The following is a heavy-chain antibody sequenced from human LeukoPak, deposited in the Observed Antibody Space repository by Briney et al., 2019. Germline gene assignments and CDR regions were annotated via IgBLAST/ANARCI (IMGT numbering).Heavy chain of an antibody. D-gene: IGHD1-26*01. Sequence: PGGSLRLSCAASGFTFSSYSMNWVRQAPGKGLEWVSSISSSSSYIYYADSAKGRFTISRDNAKNSLYLQMNSLRAEDTAVYYCARATYSGSYWADWDYFDYWGQGTLVTVSS. CDR1: GFTFSSYS. J-gene: IGHJ4*02. CDR3: ARATYSGSYWADWDYFDY. CDR2: ISSSSSYI. V-gene: IGHV3-21*01.